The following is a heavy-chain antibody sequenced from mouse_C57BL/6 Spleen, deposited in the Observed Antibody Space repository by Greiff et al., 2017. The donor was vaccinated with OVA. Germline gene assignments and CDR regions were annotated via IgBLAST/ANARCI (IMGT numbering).Heavy chain of an antibody. Sequence: EVQGVESGGGLVQPKGSLKLSCAASGFTFNTYAMHWVRQAPGKGLEWVARIRSKSSNYATYYADSVKDRFTISRDDSQSMLYLQMNNLKTEDTAMYYCVRERGTSSGYRYAMDYWGQGTSVTVSS. CDR2: IRSKSSNYAT. D-gene: IGHD3-2*02. V-gene: IGHV10-3*01. CDR1: GFTFNTYA. CDR3: VRERGTSSGYRYAMDY. J-gene: IGHJ4*01.